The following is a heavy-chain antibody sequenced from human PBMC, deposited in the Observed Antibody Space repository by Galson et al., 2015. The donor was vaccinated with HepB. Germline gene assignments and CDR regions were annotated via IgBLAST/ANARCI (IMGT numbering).Heavy chain of an antibody. D-gene: IGHD3-22*01. CDR1: GGTFSSYA. Sequence: SVKVSCKASGGTFSSYAISWVRQAPGQGLEWMGGIIPIFGTANYAQKFQGRVTITADESTSTAYMELSSLRSEDTAVYYCAKKHGHYYDSSGYMPFDPWGQGTLVTVSS. V-gene: IGHV1-69*13. CDR2: IIPIFGTA. CDR3: AKKHGHYYDSSGYMPFDP. J-gene: IGHJ5*02.